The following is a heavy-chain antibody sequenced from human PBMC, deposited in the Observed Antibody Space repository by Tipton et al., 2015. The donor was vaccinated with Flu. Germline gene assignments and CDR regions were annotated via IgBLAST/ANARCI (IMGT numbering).Heavy chain of an antibody. Sequence: SLRLSCAASGFTFSDYYMSWIRQAPGKGLEWVSYISSSGSTIYYADSVKGRFTISRDNAKNSLYLQMNSLRAEDTAVYYCARVAVVVPAAMVNYYYYMDVWGKGTTVTVSS. J-gene: IGHJ6*03. CDR3: ARVAVVVPAAMVNYYYYMDV. CDR2: ISSSGSTI. CDR1: GFTFSDYY. D-gene: IGHD2-2*01. V-gene: IGHV3-11*01.